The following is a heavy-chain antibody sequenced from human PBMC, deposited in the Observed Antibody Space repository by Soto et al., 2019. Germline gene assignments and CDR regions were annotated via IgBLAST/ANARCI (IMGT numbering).Heavy chain of an antibody. CDR2: ISWNSGSI. D-gene: IGHD1-26*01. Sequence: GGSLRLSCAASGFTFDDYGMHWVRQAPGKGLEWVSGISWNSGSIGYADSVKGRFTISRDNAKNSLYLQMNSLRVEDTAVYFCSRDVVVGAKALNYWGQGALVTVSS. V-gene: IGHV3-9*01. CDR1: GFTFDDYG. CDR3: SRDVVVGAKALNY. J-gene: IGHJ4*02.